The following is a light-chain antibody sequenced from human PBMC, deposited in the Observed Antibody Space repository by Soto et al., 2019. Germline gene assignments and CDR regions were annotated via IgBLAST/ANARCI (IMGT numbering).Light chain of an antibody. CDR1: QSVSSN. Sequence: ERVMTQSPATLSVSPGEKVTLSCRASQSVSSNLAWYQQKPGQAPRPLIYGASTRATGIPARFRGSGSGTEFTLTITSLQSEDFAVYYCQQYKNWPTFGQGTKVEIK. J-gene: IGKJ1*01. CDR3: QQYKNWPT. V-gene: IGKV3-15*01. CDR2: GAS.